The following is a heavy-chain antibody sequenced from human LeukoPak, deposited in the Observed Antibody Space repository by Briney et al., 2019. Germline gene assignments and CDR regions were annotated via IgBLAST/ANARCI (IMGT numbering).Heavy chain of an antibody. CDR3: VKEELLYFGASKIRGFDS. J-gene: IGHJ4*02. D-gene: IGHD3-10*01. CDR2: INHSGST. V-gene: IGHV4-34*01. Sequence: SSETLSLTCAVYGGSFSGYYWSWIRQPPGKGLEWIGEINHSGSTDYNPSLKSRVTISVDTSKNQFSLKLSSVSAADTAVYYCVKEELLYFGASKIRGFDSWGQGTLVTVFS. CDR1: GGSFSGYY.